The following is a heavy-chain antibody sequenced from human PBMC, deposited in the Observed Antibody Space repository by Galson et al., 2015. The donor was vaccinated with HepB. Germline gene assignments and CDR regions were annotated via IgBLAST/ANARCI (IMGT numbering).Heavy chain of an antibody. CDR2: IYSGGST. Sequence: SLRLSCAASGFTVSSNYMTWVRQAPGKGLEWVSVIYSGGSTYYRNSVKGRFTISSDNSKNTLYLQMNSLRAEDTAVYYCARAKNLVPLDTWGQGTLVTVSS. J-gene: IGHJ5*02. D-gene: IGHD3-10*01. V-gene: IGHV3-53*01. CDR1: GFTVSSNY. CDR3: ARAKNLVPLDT.